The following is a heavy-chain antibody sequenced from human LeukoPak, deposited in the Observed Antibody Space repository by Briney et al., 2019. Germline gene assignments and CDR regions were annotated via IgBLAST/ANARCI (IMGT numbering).Heavy chain of an antibody. D-gene: IGHD7-27*01. J-gene: IGHJ4*02. Sequence: SETLSLTCTVSGGSISSYYWSWIRQPAGKGLEWIGRIYTSGNTNYNPSLKSRVSMSVDTSKNQFSLKLSSVTAADTAVYYCAPPVAHPGTGIAPDYWGQGTLVTVSS. CDR3: APPVAHPGTGIAPDY. CDR2: IYTSGNT. CDR1: GGSISSYY. V-gene: IGHV4-4*07.